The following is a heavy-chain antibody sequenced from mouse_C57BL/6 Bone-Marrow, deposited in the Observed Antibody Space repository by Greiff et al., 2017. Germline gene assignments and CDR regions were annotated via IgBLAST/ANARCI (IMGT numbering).Heavy chain of an antibody. CDR3: ARGGVYYYGNTWFAY. D-gene: IGHD2-1*01. V-gene: IGHV1-66*01. Sequence: QVQLQQSGPELVKPGASVKISCKASGYSFTSYYIHWVKQRPGQGLEWIGWIYPGSGNTKYNEKFKGKATLTADTSSSTAYMQLSSLTSEDSAVYYGARGGVYYYGNTWFAYWGQGTLVTVSA. CDR1: GYSFTSYY. CDR2: IYPGSGNT. J-gene: IGHJ3*01.